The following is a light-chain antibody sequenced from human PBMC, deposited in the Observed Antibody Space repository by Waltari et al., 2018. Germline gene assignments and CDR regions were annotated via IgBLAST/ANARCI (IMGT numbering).Light chain of an antibody. V-gene: IGKV3-11*01. CDR3: QQRSNWA. CDR1: QSVSSY. CDR2: DAS. J-gene: IGKJ4*01. Sequence: EIVLTQSPATLSLSPGERATLSCRASQSVSSYLAWYQQKPGPAPRLLIYDASNRATGIPARFSGSGSGIDFTLTISSLEPEDFAVYYCQQRSNWAFGGGTKVEIK.